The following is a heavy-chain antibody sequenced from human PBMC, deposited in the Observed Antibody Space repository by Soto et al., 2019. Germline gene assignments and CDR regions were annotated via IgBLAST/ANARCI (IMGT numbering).Heavy chain of an antibody. Sequence: EVQLVESGGGLVQPGGSLRLSCAASGFTFSSYSMNWVRQAPGKGLEWVSYINSGSSTIYYADSVKGRFTISRDNAKNSLYLQLNSLRAEDTAEYYCARDKPRSGYEKFDYWGQGTLVTVSS. CDR3: ARDKPRSGYEKFDY. CDR1: GFTFSSYS. CDR2: INSGSSTI. J-gene: IGHJ4*02. V-gene: IGHV3-48*01. D-gene: IGHD3-3*01.